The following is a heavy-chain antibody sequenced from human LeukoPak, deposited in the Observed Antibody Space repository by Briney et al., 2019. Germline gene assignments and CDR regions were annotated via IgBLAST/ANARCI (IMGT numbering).Heavy chain of an antibody. CDR3: ARDTAYCGGDCYSGFDY. J-gene: IGHJ4*02. Sequence: SQTLSLTCAISGDSVSSNSAAWNWIRQSPSRGLEWLGRTYYRSKWYNDYAVSVKSRITINPDTSKNRFSLQLNSVTPEDTAVYYCARDTAYCGGDCYSGFDYWGQGTLVTVSS. CDR1: GDSVSSNSAA. CDR2: TYYRSKWYN. V-gene: IGHV6-1*01. D-gene: IGHD2-21*02.